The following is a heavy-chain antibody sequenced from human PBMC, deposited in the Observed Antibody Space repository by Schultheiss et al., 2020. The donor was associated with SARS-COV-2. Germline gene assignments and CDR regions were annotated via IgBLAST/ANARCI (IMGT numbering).Heavy chain of an antibody. D-gene: IGHD2-15*01. CDR1: GFTVSAAY. CDR2: IYSGGRT. Sequence: GESLKISCAASGFTVSAAYMSWVRQAPGKGLEWVSVIYSGGRTYYADSVKGRFTISRDNSKNTLYLQMNSLRAEDTAVYYCAKDRVGLDYWGQGTLVTVSS. J-gene: IGHJ4*02. CDR3: AKDRVGLDY. V-gene: IGHV3-53*01.